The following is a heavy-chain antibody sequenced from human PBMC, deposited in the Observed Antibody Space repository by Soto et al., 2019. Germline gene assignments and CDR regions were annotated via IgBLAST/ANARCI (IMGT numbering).Heavy chain of an antibody. V-gene: IGHV4-39*01. D-gene: IGHD3-22*01. CDR2: IYYTGTT. Sequence: SETLSLTCSVSGGSVTNINYFWAWIRQSPGKGLEWIANIYYTGTTFYNPSLRSRVSMTIDASKNRFSLNLSSVTASDTALYYCARHEYVSSSYDLLDVWGRGTMVTVS. CDR3: ARHEYVSSSYDLLDV. CDR1: GGSVTNINYF. J-gene: IGHJ3*01.